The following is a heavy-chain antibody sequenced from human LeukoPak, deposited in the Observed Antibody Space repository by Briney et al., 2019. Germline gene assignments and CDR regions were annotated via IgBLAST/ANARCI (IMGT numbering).Heavy chain of an antibody. J-gene: IGHJ3*02. CDR3: ASLQAAVGKRGAFDI. CDR2: IYSGGST. CDR1: GFTVSSNY. D-gene: IGHD6-25*01. V-gene: IGHV3-66*01. Sequence: HRGGSLRLSCAASGFTVSSNYMSWVRQAPGKGLEWVSVIYSGGSTYYADSVKGRFTISRDNSKNTLYLQMNSLRAEDTAVYYRASLQAAVGKRGAFDIWGQGTMVTVSS.